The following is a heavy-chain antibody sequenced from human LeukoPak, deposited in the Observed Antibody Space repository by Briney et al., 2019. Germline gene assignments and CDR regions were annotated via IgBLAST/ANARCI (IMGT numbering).Heavy chain of an antibody. J-gene: IGHJ6*02. Sequence: GGSLRLSCAASGFTFSSYAMHWVRQAPGKGLEWVAVISYDGSNKYYADSVKGRFTISRDNSKNTLYLQMNSLRAEDTAVYYCAREDIRMPYCSSTSCYSSLYYYGMDVWGQGTTVTVSS. V-gene: IGHV3-30*14. CDR2: ISYDGSNK. CDR3: AREDIRMPYCSSTSCYSSLYYYGMDV. CDR1: GFTFSSYA. D-gene: IGHD2-2*01.